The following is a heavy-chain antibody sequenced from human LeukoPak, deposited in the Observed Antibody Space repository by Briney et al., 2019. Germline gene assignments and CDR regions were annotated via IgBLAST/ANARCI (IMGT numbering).Heavy chain of an antibody. V-gene: IGHV1-2*02. CDR2: INPNTGDT. CDR1: GYRFSDPY. J-gene: IGHJ5*02. CDR3: VSAYDQ. Sequence: ASVNVSCKASGYRFSDPYIHWVRQAPGHGFEWMGWINPNTGDTKYAKMFQGRVTMTTGASISTAYMELSGLRSADTAIYFCVSAYDQWGQGTLVTVSS.